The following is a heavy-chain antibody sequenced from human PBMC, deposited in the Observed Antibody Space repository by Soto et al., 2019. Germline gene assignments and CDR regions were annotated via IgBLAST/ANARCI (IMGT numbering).Heavy chain of an antibody. D-gene: IGHD2-21*02. V-gene: IGHV1-69*06. J-gene: IGHJ3*02. CDR2: IIPIFGTA. CDR1: GGTFSSYA. Sequence: SVKVSCKASGGTFSSYAISWVRQAPGQGLEWMGGIIPIFGTANYAQKFQGRVTITADKSTSTAYMELSSLRSEDTAVYYCAREGGRDSYAAFDIWGQGTMVTVSS. CDR3: AREGGRDSYAAFDI.